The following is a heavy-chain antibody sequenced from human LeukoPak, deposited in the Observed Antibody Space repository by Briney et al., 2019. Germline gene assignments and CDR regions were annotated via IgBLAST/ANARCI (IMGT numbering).Heavy chain of an antibody. D-gene: IGHD2-2*01. V-gene: IGHV3-48*04. CDR3: ARVYSGGGGIVIVPAAN. J-gene: IGHJ4*02. Sequence: GGSLRLSCAASGFTFSSYSMNWVRQAPGKGLEWVSYISSSSNTIYYADSVKGRFTISRDNAQNSVFLQMNSLGAEDTAIYYCARVYSGGGGIVIVPAANWGQGTLVTVSS. CDR2: ISSSSNTI. CDR1: GFTFSSYS.